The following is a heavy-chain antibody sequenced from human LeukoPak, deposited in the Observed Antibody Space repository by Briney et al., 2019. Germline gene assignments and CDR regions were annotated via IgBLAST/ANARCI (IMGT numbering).Heavy chain of an antibody. Sequence: GGSLRLSCAASGFTFANYAMTWVRQAPGKGLEWVSAISGGGVSTYHADSVKGRFAISRDNSKNTLYLQMNSLRDEDTAVYFCARGRGGIASGSYRDIWGQGTLVTVSS. CDR1: GFTFANYA. CDR2: ISGGGVST. D-gene: IGHD3-10*01. CDR3: ARGRGGIASGSYRDI. J-gene: IGHJ4*02. V-gene: IGHV3-23*01.